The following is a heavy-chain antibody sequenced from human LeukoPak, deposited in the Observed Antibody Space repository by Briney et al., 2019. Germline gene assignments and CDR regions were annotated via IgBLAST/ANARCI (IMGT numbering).Heavy chain of an antibody. V-gene: IGHV1-2*02. CDR3: AREVGGSGWYDY. D-gene: IGHD6-19*01. Sequence: ASVKVSCKASGYTXTGYYMHGVRQAPGQGLEWMGWINPNSGGTNYAQKFQGRVTMTRDTSISTAYMELSRLRSDDTAVYYCAREVGGSGWYDYWGQGTLVTVSS. CDR1: GYTXTGYY. CDR2: INPNSGGT. J-gene: IGHJ4*02.